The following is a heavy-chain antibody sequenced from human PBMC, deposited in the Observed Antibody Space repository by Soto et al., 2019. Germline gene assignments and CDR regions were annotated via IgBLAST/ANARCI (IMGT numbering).Heavy chain of an antibody. J-gene: IGHJ6*02. CDR1: GGTFSSYA. CDR3: ARGGVEDIVVVPATTGYYYYYGMDV. D-gene: IGHD2-2*01. CDR2: IIPIFGTA. Sequence: QVQLVQSGAEVKKPGSSVKVSCKASGGTFSSYAISWVRQAPGQGLEWMGGIIPIFGTANYAQKFQGRVTITEDESTSTAYMELSSLRSEDTAVYYCARGGVEDIVVVPATTGYYYYYGMDVWGQGTTVTVSS. V-gene: IGHV1-69*01.